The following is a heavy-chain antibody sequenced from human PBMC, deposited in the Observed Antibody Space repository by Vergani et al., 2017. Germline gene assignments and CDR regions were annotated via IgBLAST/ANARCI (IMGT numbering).Heavy chain of an antibody. V-gene: IGHV3-9*01. J-gene: IGHJ6*03. CDR3: AKAGSYSGYYYMDV. Sequence: EVQLVESGGGLVQPGRSLRLSCAASGFTFDDYAMHWVRQAPGKGLEWVSGISWNSGSIGYADSVKGRFTISRDNAKNSLYLQMNSLRAEDTALYYCAKAGSYSGYYYMDVWGKGTTVTVSS. CDR1: GFTFDDYA. CDR2: ISWNSGSI. D-gene: IGHD1-26*01.